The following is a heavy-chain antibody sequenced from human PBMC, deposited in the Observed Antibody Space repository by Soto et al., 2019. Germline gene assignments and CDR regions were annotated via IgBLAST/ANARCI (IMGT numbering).Heavy chain of an antibody. CDR1: GFTFSSYA. J-gene: IGHJ4*02. V-gene: IGHV3-30-3*01. D-gene: IGHD6-13*01. Sequence: GGSLRLSCAASGFTFSSYAMHWVRQAPGKGLEWVAVISYDGSNKYYADSVKGRFTISRDNSKNTLYLQMNSLRAEDTAVYYCIALDYWXQGTLVTVSS. CDR3: IALDY. CDR2: ISYDGSNK.